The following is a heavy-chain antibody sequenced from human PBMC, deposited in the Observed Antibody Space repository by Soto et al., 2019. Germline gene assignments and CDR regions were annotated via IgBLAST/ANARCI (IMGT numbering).Heavy chain of an antibody. CDR1: GFTFTNYW. CDR3: ASQGLRRKLPYWDFDI. V-gene: IGHV5-10-1*01. CDR2: IDPSDSYI. Sequence: GESLKISCRGSGFTFTNYWITWVRQMPGKGLEWMGRIDPSDSYIQYGPSFQGHVTISADKSTRTAYLQWSRLKASDSAVYYCASQGLRRKLPYWDFDIWGRGTLVTVSS. J-gene: IGHJ2*01. D-gene: IGHD1-1*01.